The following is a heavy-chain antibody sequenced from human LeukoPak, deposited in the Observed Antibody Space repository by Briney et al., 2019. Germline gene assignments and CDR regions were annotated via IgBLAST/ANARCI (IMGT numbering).Heavy chain of an antibody. J-gene: IGHJ4*02. CDR1: GFIFSSSG. D-gene: IGHD4-17*01. CDR3: AKAMTTVTPFDY. Sequence: GRSLRLSCAASGFIFSSSGMHWVRQAPGKGLEWVAFIRYDGSYNYYADSVKGRFTISRDSSKKTLYLQMNSLRVEDTAVYYCAKAMTTVTPFDYWGQGTLVTVSS. CDR2: IRYDGSYN. V-gene: IGHV3-30*02.